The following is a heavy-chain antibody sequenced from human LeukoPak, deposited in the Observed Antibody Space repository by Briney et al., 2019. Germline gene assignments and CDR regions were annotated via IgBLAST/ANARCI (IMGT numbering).Heavy chain of an antibody. V-gene: IGHV4-4*07. D-gene: IGHD3-3*01. J-gene: IGHJ6*03. CDR3: ARLVTIFGVANYYYMDV. CDR1: GGYISSYY. Sequence: SETLSPTCRVSGGYISSYYWSWIRQPAGKALEWIGRIYISGNTNYNPSLKSRVTMSVDTSKIQLSAKLSSVRAVDTAVYYCARLVTIFGVANYYYMDVWGKGTTGTVSS. CDR2: IYISGNT.